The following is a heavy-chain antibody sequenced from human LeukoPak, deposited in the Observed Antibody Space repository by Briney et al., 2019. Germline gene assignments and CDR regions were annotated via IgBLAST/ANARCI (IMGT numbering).Heavy chain of an antibody. CDR3: AREIAVAGGTFDY. J-gene: IGHJ4*02. D-gene: IGHD6-19*01. Sequence: ASVKVSCKASGYTFTGYYMHWVRQAPVQGLEWMGWINPNSGGTNYAQKFQGRVTMTRDTSISTAYMELSRLRSDDTAVYYCAREIAVAGGTFDYWGQGTLVTVSS. CDR2: INPNSGGT. V-gene: IGHV1-2*02. CDR1: GYTFTGYY.